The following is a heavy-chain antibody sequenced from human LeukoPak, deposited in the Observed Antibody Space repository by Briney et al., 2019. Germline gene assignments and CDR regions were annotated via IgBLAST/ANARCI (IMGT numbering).Heavy chain of an antibody. CDR1: GGSISSYY. J-gene: IGHJ6*02. CDR3: ARDRVGATPGYYYYGMDV. V-gene: IGHV4-59*01. D-gene: IGHD1-26*01. CDR2: IYYTGST. Sequence: SETLSLTCTVSGGSISSYYWSWIRQPPGKGLEWIGYIYYTGSTNYNPSLKSRVTISVDTSKYQFSLKLSSVTAADTAVYYCARDRVGATPGYYYYGMDVWGQGTTVTVSS.